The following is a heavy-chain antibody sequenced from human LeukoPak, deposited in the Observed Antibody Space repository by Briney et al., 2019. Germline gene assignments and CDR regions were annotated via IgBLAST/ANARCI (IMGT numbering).Heavy chain of an antibody. V-gene: IGHV5-51*01. CDR3: AKHAYSDSTSAFDF. CDR2: IYPGDSDT. CDR1: GYSFTNYW. J-gene: IGHJ3*01. Sequence: RGESLKISCKGSGYSFTNYWIGWVRQMPGKGLEWMGIIYPGDSDTTYSPSFQGQVTISADKSINTAYLQWSSLKASDTAMYYCAKHAYSDSTSAFDFWGQGTMVTVSS. D-gene: IGHD4-17*01.